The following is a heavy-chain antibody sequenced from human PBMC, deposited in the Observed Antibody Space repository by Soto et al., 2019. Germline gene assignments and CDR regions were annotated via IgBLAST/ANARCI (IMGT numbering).Heavy chain of an antibody. CDR1: GFTFSSYA. J-gene: IGHJ4*02. CDR2: ISGSGGST. Sequence: GGSLRLSCAASGFTFSSYAMSWVRQAPGKGLEWVSAISGSGGSTYYADSVKGRFTISRDNSKNTLYLQMNSLRAEDTAVYYCAKYHPQWELPKPYFDYWGQGTLVTVSS. CDR3: AKYHPQWELPKPYFDY. V-gene: IGHV3-23*01. D-gene: IGHD1-26*01.